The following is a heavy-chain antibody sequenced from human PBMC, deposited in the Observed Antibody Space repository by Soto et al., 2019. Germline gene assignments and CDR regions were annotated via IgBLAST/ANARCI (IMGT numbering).Heavy chain of an antibody. V-gene: IGHV1-18*01. CDR2: ISAYNGNT. CDR1: GYTFTSYG. D-gene: IGHD3-10*01. CDR3: ARYPGSGSYSNPTAY. J-gene: IGHJ4*02. Sequence: QVQLVQSGAEVKEPGASVKVSCKASGYTFTSYGISWVRQAPGQGLEWMGWISAYNGNTNYAQMLQDRVTMTTDTSTSTAYMEPRPPTSHSTAVYYCARYPGSGSYSNPTAYWDQGTVVTVSS.